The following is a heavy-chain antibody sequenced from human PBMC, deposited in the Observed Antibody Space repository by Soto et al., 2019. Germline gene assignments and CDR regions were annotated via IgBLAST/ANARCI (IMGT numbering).Heavy chain of an antibody. J-gene: IGHJ4*02. D-gene: IGHD2-8*01. Sequence: ASVKVSCKASGYTFTSYAMHWVRQAPGQRLEWMGWINAGNGNTKYSQKFQGRVTITRDTSASTAYMGLSSLRSEDTAVYYCARWQQEWYISDYWGQGTLVTVSS. CDR3: ARWQQEWYISDY. CDR1: GYTFTSYA. V-gene: IGHV1-3*01. CDR2: INAGNGNT.